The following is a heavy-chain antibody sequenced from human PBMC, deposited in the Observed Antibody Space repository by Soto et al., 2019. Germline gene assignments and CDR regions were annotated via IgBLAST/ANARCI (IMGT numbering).Heavy chain of an antibody. CDR2: TSRSSDDI. CDR3: ARDAWYGVDV. J-gene: IGHJ6*02. V-gene: IGHV3-21*06. CDR1: GFTFSSYS. Sequence: LSLSCAGSGFTFSSYSMNWVRQAPGKGLEWVSATSRSSDDIYYADSVKGRFTISRDNAKSSMYLQMNNLRAEDTAVYYCARDAWYGVDVWGQGTTVTVSS.